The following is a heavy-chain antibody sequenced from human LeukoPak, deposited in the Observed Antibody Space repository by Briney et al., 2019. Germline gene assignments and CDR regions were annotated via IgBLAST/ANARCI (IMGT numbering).Heavy chain of an antibody. CDR3: ARDPPFIIGTTFFDY. D-gene: IGHD1-20*01. V-gene: IGHV3-74*01. CDR1: GFTFSSYW. Sequence: GGSLRLSCAASGFTFSSYWMHWVRQAPGKGVVWVSRINSYGSSTSYADSVKGRFTISRDNAKNTLYLQMNSLRAEDTAVYYCARDPPFIIGTTFFDYWGQGTLVTVSS. J-gene: IGHJ4*02. CDR2: INSYGSST.